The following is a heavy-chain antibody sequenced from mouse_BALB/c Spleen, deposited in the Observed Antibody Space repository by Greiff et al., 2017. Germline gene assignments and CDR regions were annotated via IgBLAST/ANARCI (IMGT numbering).Heavy chain of an antibody. CDR3: APDSSGYVGAY. CDR1: GFNIKDTY. Sequence: VQLQQSGAELVKPGASVKLSCTASGFNIKDTYMPWVKQRPEQGLEWIGRIDPANGNTKYDPKFQGKATITADTSSNTAYLQLSSLTSEDTAVYYCAPDSSGYVGAYWGQGTLVTVSA. D-gene: IGHD3-2*01. CDR2: IDPANGNT. V-gene: IGHV14-3*02. J-gene: IGHJ3*01.